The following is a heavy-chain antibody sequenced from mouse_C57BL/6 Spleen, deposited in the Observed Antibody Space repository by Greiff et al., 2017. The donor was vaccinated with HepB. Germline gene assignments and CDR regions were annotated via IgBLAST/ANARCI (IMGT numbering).Heavy chain of an antibody. CDR1: GYTFTSYT. CDR2: INPSSGYT. D-gene: IGHD2-2*01. Sequence: VQVVESGAELARPGASVKMSCKASGYTFTSYTMHWVKQRPGQGLEWIGYINPSSGYTKYNQKFKDKATLTADKSSSTAYMQLSSLTSEDSAVYYCATMVTTGVFAYWGQGTLVTVSA. J-gene: IGHJ3*01. CDR3: ATMVTTGVFAY. V-gene: IGHV1-4*01.